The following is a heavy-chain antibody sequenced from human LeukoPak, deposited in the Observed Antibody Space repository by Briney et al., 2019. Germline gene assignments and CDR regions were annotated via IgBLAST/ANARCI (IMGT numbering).Heavy chain of an antibody. V-gene: IGHV3-53*01. CDR3: ASHGGRRYCSGGSCYRWFDP. D-gene: IGHD2-15*01. Sequence: PGGSLRLSCAASGFTVSSNYMSWVRQAPGKGLEWVSVIYSGGSTYYADSVKGRFTISRDNYKNTLYLQMNSLRAEDTAVYYCASHGGRRYCSGGSCYRWFDPWGQGTLVTVSS. CDR2: IYSGGST. J-gene: IGHJ5*02. CDR1: GFTVSSNY.